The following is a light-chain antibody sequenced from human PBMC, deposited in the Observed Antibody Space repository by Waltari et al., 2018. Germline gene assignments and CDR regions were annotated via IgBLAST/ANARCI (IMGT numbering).Light chain of an antibody. J-gene: IGLJ2*01. CDR3: SSYTSSSTL. Sequence: QSALTQPASVSGSPGQSITISCTGTSSDVGGYNYVSWYQQHPGKAPNLMIYEVSNRTSGVSKRCSGTRSGNTASLTISRLQAEDEADYYCSSYTSSSTLVGGGTKLTVL. CDR2: EVS. V-gene: IGLV2-14*01. CDR1: SSDVGGYNY.